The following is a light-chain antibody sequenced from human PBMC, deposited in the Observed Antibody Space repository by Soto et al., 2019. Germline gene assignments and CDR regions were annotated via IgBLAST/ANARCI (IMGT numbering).Light chain of an antibody. J-gene: IGLJ2*01. CDR3: GTWGSSLDAAV. CDR2: DNY. Sequence: QSVLTQPPSVSAAPGQTVTISCSGSSSNIGNSYVSWYQQLPGTAPRLVIFDNYKRPSEIPDRFSGSKSVTSATLDITGLQPGDEADYYCGTWGSSLDAAVFGGGTKVTVL. V-gene: IGLV1-51*01. CDR1: SSNIGNSY.